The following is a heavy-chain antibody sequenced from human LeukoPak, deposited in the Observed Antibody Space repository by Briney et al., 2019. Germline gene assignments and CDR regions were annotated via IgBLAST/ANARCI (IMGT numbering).Heavy chain of an antibody. D-gene: IGHD3-16*01. J-gene: IGHJ4*02. CDR1: GLTFSSYW. V-gene: IGHV3-7*04. Sequence: GGSLRLSCAASGLTFSSYWMTWVRRAPGKGLEWVATIKYDGSETYYVDSVRGRFSISRDNAKNSLYLQMNSLRAEDTAVYYCARDSTLSNYWGQGTLVTVSS. CDR3: ARDSTLSNY. CDR2: IKYDGSET.